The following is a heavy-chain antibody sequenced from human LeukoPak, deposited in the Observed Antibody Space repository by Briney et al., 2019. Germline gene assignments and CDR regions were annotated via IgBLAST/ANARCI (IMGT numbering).Heavy chain of an antibody. Sequence: SETLSLTCAVYGGSFSGYYWSWIRQPPGKGLEWIGEINHSGSTNYNPSLKSRVTISVDTSKNQFSLKLSSVTAAGTAVYYCARSPRSGRNLGYGMDVWGQGTTVTVSS. CDR1: GGSFSGYY. CDR2: INHSGST. V-gene: IGHV4-34*01. J-gene: IGHJ6*02. CDR3: ARSPRSGRNLGYGMDV. D-gene: IGHD2-15*01.